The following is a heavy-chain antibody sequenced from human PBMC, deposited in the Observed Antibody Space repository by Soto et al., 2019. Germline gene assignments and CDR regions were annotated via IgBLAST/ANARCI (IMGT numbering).Heavy chain of an antibody. CDR3: ARDVVGAAAD. Sequence: ASVKVSCKASGDTFSFYSINWVRQAPGLGLEWMGRVNPILSMSNYAQRFQGRVTMTADRSTSTAYMEVSSLRFEDTAVYYCARDVVGAAADWGQGTLVTVSS. V-gene: IGHV1-69*04. CDR2: VNPILSMS. D-gene: IGHD1-26*01. J-gene: IGHJ4*02. CDR1: GDTFSFYS.